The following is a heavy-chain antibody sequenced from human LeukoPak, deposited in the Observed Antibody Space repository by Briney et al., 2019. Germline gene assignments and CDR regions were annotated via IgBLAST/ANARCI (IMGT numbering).Heavy chain of an antibody. J-gene: IGHJ4*02. V-gene: IGHV4-39*01. Sequence: SETLSLTCTVAGASISSTSHNWDWIRQPPGKGLESIGSIHKSGATYYNPSLESRVTMSLDTSKTRFSLKRTSVTAADTAVYYCARRPKQPGFWSGYVDYWGQGILVTVSS. CDR1: GASISSTSHN. D-gene: IGHD3-3*01. CDR3: ARRPKQPGFWSGYVDY. CDR2: IHKSGAT.